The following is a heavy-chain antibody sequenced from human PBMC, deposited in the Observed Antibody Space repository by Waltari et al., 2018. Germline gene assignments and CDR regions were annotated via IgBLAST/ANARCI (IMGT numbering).Heavy chain of an antibody. V-gene: IGHV3-73*02. CDR2: IRSKANSYAT. CDR3: TMTMTTVTTPGH. D-gene: IGHD4-17*01. Sequence: EVQLVESGGGLVQPGGSLKLSCAASGFTFSGSAIHWVRQASGKGLEWVGRIRSKANSYATAYAASVKGRFTISRDDSKNTAYLQMNSLKTEDTAVYYCTMTMTTVTTPGHWGQGTLVTVSS. CDR1: GFTFSGSA. J-gene: IGHJ4*02.